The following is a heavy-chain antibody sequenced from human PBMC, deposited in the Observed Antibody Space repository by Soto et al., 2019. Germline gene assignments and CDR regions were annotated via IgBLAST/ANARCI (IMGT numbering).Heavy chain of an antibody. CDR3: AGDLIGASSSSPYYYYGLDV. J-gene: IGHJ6*02. V-gene: IGHV1-69*13. CDR2: IIPIFGTA. D-gene: IGHD3-10*01. Sequence: SVKVACKASGGTFSSYAISWVRQAPGQGLEWMGGIIPIFGTANYAQKFQGRVTITADESTSTAYMELSSLRSEDTAVYHCAGDLIGASSSSPYYYYGLDVWGQGTTVTVSS. CDR1: GGTFSSYA.